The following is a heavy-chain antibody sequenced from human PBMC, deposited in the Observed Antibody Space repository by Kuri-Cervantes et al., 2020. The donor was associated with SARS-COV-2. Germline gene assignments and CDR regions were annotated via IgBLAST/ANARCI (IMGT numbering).Heavy chain of an antibody. CDR1: GFTFSDYY. D-gene: IGHD3-3*01. J-gene: IGHJ4*02. Sequence: GESLKISCAASGFTFSDYYMSWVRQAPGKGLEWVGFIRSKAYGGTTEYAASVKGRFTISRDDSKSIAYLQMNSLKTEDTAVYYCTRGEDDFWSGYYAGPDYWGQGTLVTVSS. CDR2: IRSKAYGGTT. CDR3: TRGEDDFWSGYYAGPDY. V-gene: IGHV3-49*04.